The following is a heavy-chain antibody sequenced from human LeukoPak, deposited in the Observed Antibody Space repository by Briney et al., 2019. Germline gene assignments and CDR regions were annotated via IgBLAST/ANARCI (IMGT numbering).Heavy chain of an antibody. D-gene: IGHD3-9*01. V-gene: IGHV1-46*01. Sequence: ASVKVSCKASGYTFTSYYMHWVRQAPGQGLEWMGIINPSGGSTSYAQKFQGRVTMTRDMSTSTVYMELSSLRSEDTAVYYCARASTPNYDILTGYYTVPPPAPFDNWGQGTLVTVSP. CDR1: GYTFTSYY. J-gene: IGHJ4*02. CDR2: INPSGGST. CDR3: ARASTPNYDILTGYYTVPPPAPFDN.